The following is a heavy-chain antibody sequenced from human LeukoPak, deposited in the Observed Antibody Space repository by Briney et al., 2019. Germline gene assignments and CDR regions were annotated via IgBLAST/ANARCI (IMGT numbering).Heavy chain of an antibody. J-gene: IGHJ4*02. CDR2: IYHSGST. CDR3: ARDLGSPSDY. V-gene: IGHV4-61*01. D-gene: IGHD3-16*01. Sequence: SSETLSLTCTVSGGSVSSGRYYWSWIRQPPGKGLEWIGYIYHSGSTYYNPSLKSRVTISVDTSKNQFSLKLSSVTAADTAVYYCARDLGSPSDYWGQGTLVTVSS. CDR1: GGSVSSGRYY.